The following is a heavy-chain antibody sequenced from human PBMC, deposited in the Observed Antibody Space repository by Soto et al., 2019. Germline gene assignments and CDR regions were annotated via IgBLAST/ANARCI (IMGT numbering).Heavy chain of an antibody. CDR1: GFTFNTQS. J-gene: IGHJ6*02. Sequence: WSSLRLSCAASGFTFNTQSMHWVRQAPGTVLEWVSYISSRGTFIYYADSMKDRFTISRDNAKNSLYLQMNSLRVEDTAVYYCARDPAGSTRPYYYAMDVWGRGTTVTVSS. D-gene: IGHD2-2*01. CDR3: ARDPAGSTRPYYYAMDV. V-gene: IGHV3-21*01. CDR2: ISSRGTFI.